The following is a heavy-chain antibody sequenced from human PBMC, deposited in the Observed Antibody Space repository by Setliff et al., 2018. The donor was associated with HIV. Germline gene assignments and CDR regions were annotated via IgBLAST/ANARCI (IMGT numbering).Heavy chain of an antibody. J-gene: IGHJ3*01. CDR1: GFAFDDYS. Sequence: PGGSLRLSCVASGFAFDDYSMHWVRQAPGKCMEWVSGISWKSGSLGYADSVKGRFTISRDNRNKFLYLQMNSLSAEDTALYYCARGQTMYGVVIYDAFNVWGHGTMVTVSS. CDR3: ARGQTMYGVVIYDAFNV. V-gene: IGHV3-9*01. D-gene: IGHD3-3*01. CDR2: ISWKSGSL.